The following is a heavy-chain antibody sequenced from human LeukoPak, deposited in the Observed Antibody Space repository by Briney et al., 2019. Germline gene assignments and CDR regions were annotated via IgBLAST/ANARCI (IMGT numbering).Heavy chain of an antibody. CDR1: GFTFSSYG. V-gene: IGHV3-30*18. D-gene: IGHD2-21*02. CDR3: AKDFYCGGDCYAIDY. Sequence: PGGSLRLSCAASGFTFSSYGMHWVRQAPGKGLEWVAVISYDGSNKYYADSVKGRLTISRDNSKNTLYLQMNSLRAEDTAVYYCAKDFYCGGDCYAIDYWGQGTLVTVSS. CDR2: ISYDGSNK. J-gene: IGHJ4*02.